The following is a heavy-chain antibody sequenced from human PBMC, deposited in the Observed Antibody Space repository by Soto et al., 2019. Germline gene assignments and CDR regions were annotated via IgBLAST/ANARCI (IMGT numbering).Heavy chain of an antibody. CDR3: ARGPPYCGGDCYLDY. J-gene: IGHJ4*02. CDR2: IYSGGST. D-gene: IGHD2-21*02. Sequence: EVQLLESGGDLIQPGGSLRLSCVASGITFGSRAMSWVRQAPGEGLEWVSVIYSGGSTYYADSVKGRFTISRDNSKNTLYLQMNSLRAEDTAVYYCARGPPYCGGDCYLDYWGQGTLVTVSS. V-gene: IGHV3-53*01. CDR1: GITFGSRA.